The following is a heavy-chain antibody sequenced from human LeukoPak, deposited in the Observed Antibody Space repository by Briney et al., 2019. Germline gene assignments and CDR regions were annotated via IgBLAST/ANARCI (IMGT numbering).Heavy chain of an antibody. D-gene: IGHD1-26*01. CDR1: GGSISSSNW. CDR2: IYHSGST. V-gene: IGHV4-4*02. CDR3: ARGVGATYYYYYYMDV. Sequence: PSGTLSLTCAVSGGSISSSNWWSWVRQPPGKGLEWIGEIYHSGSTNYNPSLKSRVTISVDTSKNQFSLKLSSVTAADTAVYYCARGVGATYYYYYYMDVWGKGTTVTISS. J-gene: IGHJ6*03.